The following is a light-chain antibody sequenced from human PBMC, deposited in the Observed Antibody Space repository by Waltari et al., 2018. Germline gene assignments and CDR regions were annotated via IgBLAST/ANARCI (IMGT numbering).Light chain of an antibody. CDR1: QGISSR. CDR2: TAS. V-gene: IGKV1-12*01. CDR3: LQAYSFPRT. Sequence: DIQMTKSPSFVSASVGDRVTITCRASQGISSRLAWYQQKPGKAPKLLIYTASTLQSGVPSRFSGSGSGTEFTLIITTLQPEDFATYFCLQAYSFPRTFGQGTKLEIK. J-gene: IGKJ2*01.